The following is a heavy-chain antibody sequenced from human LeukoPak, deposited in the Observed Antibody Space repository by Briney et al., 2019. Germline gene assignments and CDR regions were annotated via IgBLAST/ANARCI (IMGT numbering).Heavy chain of an antibody. CDR2: INPNSGGT. V-gene: IGHV1-2*02. J-gene: IGHJ3*02. D-gene: IGHD3-10*01. CDR3: ARGNPVLLWFGELLPRQPEEALDI. CDR1: GYTFTGYY. Sequence: ASVKVSCKASGYTFTGYYMHWVRQAPGQGLEWMGWINPNSGGTNYAQKFQGRVTMTRDTSISTAYMELSRLRSDDTAVYYCARGNPVLLWFGELLPRQPEEALDIWGQGTMVTVSS.